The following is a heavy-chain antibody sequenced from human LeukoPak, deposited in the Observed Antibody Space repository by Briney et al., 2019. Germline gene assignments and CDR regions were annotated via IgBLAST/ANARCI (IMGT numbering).Heavy chain of an antibody. D-gene: IGHD6-19*01. V-gene: IGHV4-31*03. Sequence: SETLSLTCTVSGGSISSGGYYWSWIRQHPGKGLEWIGYIYYSGSTYYNPSLKSRVTISVDTSKNQFSLKLSSVTAADTAVYYCARGGQWLSPDYWGQGTLVTVSS. CDR1: GGSISSGGYY. J-gene: IGHJ4*02. CDR3: ARGGQWLSPDY. CDR2: IYYSGST.